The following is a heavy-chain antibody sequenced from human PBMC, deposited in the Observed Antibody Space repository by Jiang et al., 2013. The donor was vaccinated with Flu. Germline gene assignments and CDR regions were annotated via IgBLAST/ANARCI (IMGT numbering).Heavy chain of an antibody. CDR1: GGTFSSYA. CDR2: IIPIFGTA. D-gene: IGHD4-17*01. CDR3: ARGVLDYGDYVVAMGAYYYYYGMDV. Sequence: GAEVKKPGSSVKVSCKASGGTFSSYAISWVRQAPGQGLEWMGGIIPIFGTANYAQKFQGRVTITADESTSTAYMELSSLRSEDTAVYYCARGVLDYGDYVVAMGAYYYYYGMDVWGQGTTVTVSS. J-gene: IGHJ6*02. V-gene: IGHV1-69*01.